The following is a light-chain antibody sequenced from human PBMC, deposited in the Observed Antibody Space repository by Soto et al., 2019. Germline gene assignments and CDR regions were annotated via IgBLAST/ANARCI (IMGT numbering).Light chain of an antibody. Sequence: QSTLTQPLSVSGSPGHAVTIPCTGSSSHIGVYNSVSWYQQYPGKAPKLMIYDVSKRPSGVPDRFSGSKSGNTASLTISGLQAEDEADYYCCSFEASNVFGSGTKVTAL. CDR2: DVS. CDR1: SSHIGVYNS. V-gene: IGLV2-11*01. CDR3: CSFEASNV. J-gene: IGLJ1*01.